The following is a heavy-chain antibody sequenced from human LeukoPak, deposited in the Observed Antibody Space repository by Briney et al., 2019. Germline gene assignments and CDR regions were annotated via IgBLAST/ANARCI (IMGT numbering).Heavy chain of an antibody. V-gene: IGHV3-23*01. CDR2: ISESGSGT. D-gene: IGHD6-13*01. CDR1: GLTFSRYA. J-gene: IGHJ4*02. CDR3: AKDSYSKGDF. Sequence: GGSLRLSCAVSGLTFSRYAMSWVRQAPGKGLEWVSAISESGSGTYYADSVKGRFTISRDNSKNTLYLQMNSLRAEDTAVYYCAKDSYSKGDFWGQGVLVTVSS.